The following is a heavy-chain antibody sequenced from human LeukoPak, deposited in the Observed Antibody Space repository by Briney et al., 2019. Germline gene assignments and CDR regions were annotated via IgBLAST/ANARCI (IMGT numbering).Heavy chain of an antibody. V-gene: IGHV3-48*03. CDR1: GFTFSSYE. J-gene: IGHJ1*01. D-gene: IGHD1-14*01. Sequence: GGSLRLSCAASGFTFSSYEMNWVRQAPGKGPEWVSYISSSGSTIYYADSVKGRFTISRDNAKNSLYLQMNSLRAEDTAVYYCARDAASYTVWGQGTLVTVSS. CDR3: ARDAASYTV. CDR2: ISSSGSTI.